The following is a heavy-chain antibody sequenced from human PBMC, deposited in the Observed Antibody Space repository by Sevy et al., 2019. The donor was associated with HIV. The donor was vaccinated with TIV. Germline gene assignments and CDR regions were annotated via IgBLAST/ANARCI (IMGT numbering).Heavy chain of an antibody. J-gene: IGHJ5*02. D-gene: IGHD3-10*01. V-gene: IGHV4-39*01. CDR1: GGSISSSSYY. CDR2: IYYSGRT. Sequence: SETLSLTCTVSGGSISSSSYYWGWIRQPPGKGLEWIASIYYSGRTYDNPSLKSRVTISVDTSKNQFSLKLSSVTAADTAVYYWARHGASMVRGVTQNCFDPWGQGTLVTVSS. CDR3: ARHGASMVRGVTQNCFDP.